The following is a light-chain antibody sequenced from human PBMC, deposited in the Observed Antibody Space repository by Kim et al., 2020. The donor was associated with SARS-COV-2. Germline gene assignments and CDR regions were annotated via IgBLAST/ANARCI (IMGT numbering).Light chain of an antibody. J-gene: IGKJ3*01. V-gene: IGKV1-39*01. CDR2: AAS. CDR1: QNINSH. CDR3: QQTYISPFT. Sequence: DIQMNQSPSSLSASVGDRVTITCRTSQNINSHLNWYHQKPGRAPKLLIYAASTLQGGVPSRFSGSGSETDFTLPISSLQPEDFATYFCQQTYISPFTFGPGTKVDIK.